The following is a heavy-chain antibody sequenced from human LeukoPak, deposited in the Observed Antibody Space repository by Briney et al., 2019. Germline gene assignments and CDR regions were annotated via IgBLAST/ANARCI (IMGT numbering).Heavy chain of an antibody. Sequence: GESLRLSCVASGFTFSAYAMNWVRQAPGKGLEWVSAISGSGGSTYYADSVKGRFTISRDNSKNTLYLQMNSLRAEDTAVYYCAKHQLPDAYYYCGMDVWGQGTTVTVSS. CDR3: AKHQLPDAYYYCGMDV. CDR2: ISGSGGST. V-gene: IGHV3-23*01. CDR1: GFTFSAYA. J-gene: IGHJ6*02. D-gene: IGHD2-2*01.